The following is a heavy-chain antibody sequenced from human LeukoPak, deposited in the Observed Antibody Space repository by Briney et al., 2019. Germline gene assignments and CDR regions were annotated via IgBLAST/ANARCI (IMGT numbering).Heavy chain of an antibody. CDR2: IYYSGST. V-gene: IGHV4-59*01. J-gene: IGHJ3*02. Sequence: SETLSLTCTVSGGSISSYYWSWIRQPPGKGLEWIGYIYYSGSTNYNPSLKSRVTISVDTSKHQFSLKLSSATAADTGVYYCAREGITMVRGVIVQDAFDIWGQGTMVTVSS. CDR3: AREGITMVRGVIVQDAFDI. CDR1: GGSISSYY. D-gene: IGHD3-10*01.